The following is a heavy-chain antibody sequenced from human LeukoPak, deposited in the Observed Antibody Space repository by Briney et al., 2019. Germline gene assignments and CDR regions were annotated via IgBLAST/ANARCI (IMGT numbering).Heavy chain of an antibody. CDR3: ATEGFTYGYHGIDI. D-gene: IGHD5-18*01. CDR1: GFTFSNAR. Sequence: GRSLRLSCAASGFTFSNARMSCVRRAPGKGLDWVVRINMKTNGGTADYSPPVKGRFTISRDDSKNTLYLQMNSLKTDDTAVYYCATEGFTYGYHGIDIWGQGTIVTVSS. CDR2: INMKTNGGTA. V-gene: IGHV3-15*01. J-gene: IGHJ3*02.